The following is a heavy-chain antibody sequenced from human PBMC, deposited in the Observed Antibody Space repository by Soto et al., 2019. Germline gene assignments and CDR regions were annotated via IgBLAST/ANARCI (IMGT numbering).Heavy chain of an antibody. D-gene: IGHD1-26*01. CDR1: GFTFSSYS. V-gene: IGHV3-21*01. CDR2: ISSSSSYI. Sequence: XGSLKLSCAASGFTFSSYSMNWVRQAPGKGLEWVSSISSSSSYIYYADSVKGRFTISRDNAKNSLYLQMNSLRAEDTAVYYCARALTITESYGQHWGQGTLVTVSS. J-gene: IGHJ4*02. CDR3: ARALTITESYGQH.